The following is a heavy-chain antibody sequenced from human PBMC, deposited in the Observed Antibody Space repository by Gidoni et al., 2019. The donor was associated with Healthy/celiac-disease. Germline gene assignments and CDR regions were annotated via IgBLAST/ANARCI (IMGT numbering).Heavy chain of an antibody. CDR1: GFPFSSYA. D-gene: IGHD4-17*01. Sequence: EVQLLESGGGLVQPGGSLRLSCAASGFPFSSYAMSWVRQAPGKGLEWVSAISGSGGSTYYADSVKGRFTISRDNSKNTLYLQMNSLRAEDTAVYYCAKARNRYGDYRYFDYWGQGTLVTVSS. CDR3: AKARNRYGDYRYFDY. J-gene: IGHJ4*02. V-gene: IGHV3-23*01. CDR2: ISGSGGST.